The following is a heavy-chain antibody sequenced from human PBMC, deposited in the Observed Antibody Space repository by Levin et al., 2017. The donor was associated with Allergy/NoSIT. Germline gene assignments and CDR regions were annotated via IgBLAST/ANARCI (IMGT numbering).Heavy chain of an antibody. J-gene: IGHJ4*02. CDR3: TRTYCSSTSCQGAKIYDFWSGFDILPFDY. CDR2: IRSKAYGGTT. V-gene: IGHV3-49*03. Sequence: SLKISCTASGFTFGDYAMSWFRQAPGKGLEWVGFIRSKAYGGTTEYAASVKGRFTISRDDSKSIAYLQMNSLKTEDTAVYYCTRTYCSSTSCQGAKIYDFWSGFDILPFDYWGQGTLVTVSS. CDR1: GFTFGDYA. D-gene: IGHD2-2*01.